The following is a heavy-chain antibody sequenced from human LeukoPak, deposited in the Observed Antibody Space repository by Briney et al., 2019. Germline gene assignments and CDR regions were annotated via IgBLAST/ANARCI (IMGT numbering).Heavy chain of an antibody. J-gene: IGHJ4*02. D-gene: IGHD3-3*01. Sequence: ASVKVSCKASGYPFTGYYVHWVRQAPGHGLEWMGWINPRNGDTHSAQKFQGRVSMTGDTSITTAYMELSSLTSDDTAVYYCARVQTTGLLEWLYWGQGALVTVSS. V-gene: IGHV1-2*02. CDR2: INPRNGDT. CDR3: ARVQTTGLLEWLY. CDR1: GYPFTGYY.